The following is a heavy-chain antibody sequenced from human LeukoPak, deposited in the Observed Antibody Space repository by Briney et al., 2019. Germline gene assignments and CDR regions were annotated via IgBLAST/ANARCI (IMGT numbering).Heavy chain of an antibody. CDR3: ARARNNYDRSGFSALDY. J-gene: IGHJ4*02. D-gene: IGHD3-22*01. V-gene: IGHV3-33*01. CDR2: IWYDGSNK. CDR1: GVAFDSHR. Sequence: GGSLRLSCAASGVAFDSHRMHWVRQAPGKGLEWVAVIWYDGSNKDYADSVKGRFTISRDNSKNTLYLQMNSLRAEDTAVYYCARARNNYDRSGFSALDYWGQGTLVTVSS.